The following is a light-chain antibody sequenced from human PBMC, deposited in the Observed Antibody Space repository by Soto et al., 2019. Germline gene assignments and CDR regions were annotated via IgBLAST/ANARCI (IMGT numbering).Light chain of an antibody. J-gene: IGKJ1*01. CDR3: QQYNTYSCT. CDR2: DAS. V-gene: IGKV1-5*01. CDR1: QSMHTW. Sequence: DIQITQSPSTLSASVGDRVTITCRASQSMHTWFAWYQQKPGRAPKLLIYDASTLESGVPSRFSGSGSGTEFNLTISSLQPDDFATYYCQQYNTYSCTFGKGTKVEIK.